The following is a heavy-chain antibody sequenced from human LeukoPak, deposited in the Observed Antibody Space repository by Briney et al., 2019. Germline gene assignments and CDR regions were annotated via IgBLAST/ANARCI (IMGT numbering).Heavy chain of an antibody. Sequence: TGGSLRLSCAASGFTFSDYYMSWIRQAPGKGLEWVSYISSSGSTIYYADSVKGRFTISRDNAKNSLYLQMNSLRAEDTALYYCARVLNYYDSSGYLDYWGQGTLVTVSS. CDR2: ISSSGSTI. J-gene: IGHJ4*02. CDR3: ARVLNYYDSSGYLDY. D-gene: IGHD3-22*01. CDR1: GFTFSDYY. V-gene: IGHV3-11*01.